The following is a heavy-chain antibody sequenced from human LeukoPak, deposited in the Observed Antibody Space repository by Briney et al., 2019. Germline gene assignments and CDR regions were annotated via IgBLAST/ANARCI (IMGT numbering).Heavy chain of an antibody. CDR3: ARDLKRTVGATTTSDY. D-gene: IGHD1-26*01. J-gene: IGHJ4*02. CDR2: ISAHNGDT. V-gene: IGHV1-18*01. Sequence: ASVKVSCKASGYTFTSYDISWVRQAPGQGLEWMGWISAHNGDTNYAQKFQGRVSMTTDTSTSTGYMELRSLTSDDTAVYYCARDLKRTVGATTTSDYWGQGTLVTVSS. CDR1: GYTFTSYD.